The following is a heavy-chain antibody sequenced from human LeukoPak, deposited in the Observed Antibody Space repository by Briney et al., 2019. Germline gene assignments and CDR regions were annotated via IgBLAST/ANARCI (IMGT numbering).Heavy chain of an antibody. J-gene: IGHJ4*02. CDR2: IYYSGST. Sequence: SETLSLTCTVSGGSISSYYWSWIRQPPGKGLEWIGYIYYSGSTNYSPSLKSRVTISVDTSKNQFSLKLSSVTAADTAVYYCARHDDGSYSYWGQGTLVTVSS. CDR1: GGSISSYY. CDR3: ARHDDGSYSY. V-gene: IGHV4-59*08. D-gene: IGHD1-26*01.